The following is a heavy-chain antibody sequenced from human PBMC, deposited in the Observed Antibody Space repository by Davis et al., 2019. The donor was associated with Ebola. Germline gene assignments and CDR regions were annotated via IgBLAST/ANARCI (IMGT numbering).Heavy chain of an antibody. Sequence: SETLSLTCAVYAGSFSGYYWSWIRQLPGNGLEWIGEINHSGSTNYNPSLKSRVTISVDTSKNQFSLKLSSVTAADTAVYYCARDGGWNYRVMDVWGQGTTVTVSS. CDR2: INHSGST. CDR3: ARDGGWNYRVMDV. J-gene: IGHJ6*02. V-gene: IGHV4-34*01. CDR1: AGSFSGYY. D-gene: IGHD1-7*01.